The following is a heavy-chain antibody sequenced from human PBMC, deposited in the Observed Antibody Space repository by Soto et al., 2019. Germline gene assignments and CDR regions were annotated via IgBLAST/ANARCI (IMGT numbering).Heavy chain of an antibody. D-gene: IGHD2-15*01. Sequence: SETLSLTCTVSGGSISSYYWSWIRQPPGKGLEWIGYMYYGGRTNSNPSLKSRVTISVDTCKMQVSLKLSSVTAADTAVYFCARGTPSPLIVRSSRGPWFDPWGQGTLVTVSS. CDR3: ARGTPSPLIVRSSRGPWFDP. CDR1: GGSISSYY. CDR2: MYYGGRT. J-gene: IGHJ5*02. V-gene: IGHV4-59*08.